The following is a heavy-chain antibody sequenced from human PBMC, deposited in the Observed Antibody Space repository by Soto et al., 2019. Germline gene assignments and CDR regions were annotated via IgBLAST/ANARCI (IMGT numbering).Heavy chain of an antibody. D-gene: IGHD1-26*01. CDR3: ARESFSASPNFFDY. CDR1: GFAFSNYE. CDR2: ISLSGSTI. Sequence: GGSLRLSCAASGFAFSNYEMNWVRQAPGKGLEWVSYISLSGSTIHYADSVKGRFTISRDDAKDSLYLEMDSLRADDTAVYYCARESFSASPNFFDYWGQGTLVTVSS. V-gene: IGHV3-48*03. J-gene: IGHJ4*02.